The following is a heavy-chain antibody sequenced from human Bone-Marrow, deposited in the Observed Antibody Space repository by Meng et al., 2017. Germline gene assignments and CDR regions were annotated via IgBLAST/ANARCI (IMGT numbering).Heavy chain of an antibody. CDR2: IYYSGST. CDR3: ASLYGVVGASWFDP. CDR1: GGSISSGGYY. V-gene: IGHV4-31*03. J-gene: IGHJ5*02. D-gene: IGHD1-26*01. Sequence: VQLPESGPGLVKPSQTLSLPCPVSGGSISSGGYYWNWIRQHPGKGLEWIGYIYYSGSTYYNPSLKSRITISVDTSKNHFSLKLSSVTAADTAVYYCASLYGVVGASWFDPWGQGTLVTVSS.